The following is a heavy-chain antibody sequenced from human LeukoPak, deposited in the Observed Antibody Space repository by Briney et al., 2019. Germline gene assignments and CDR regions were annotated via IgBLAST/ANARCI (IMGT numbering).Heavy chain of an antibody. CDR3: ARGRVLLWFGEFPYYFDY. V-gene: IGHV4-4*07. CDR1: GGSISSYY. D-gene: IGHD3-10*01. Sequence: SETLSLTCTVSGGSISSYYWSWIRQPAGKGLEWIGRIYTSGSTNYNPSLKSRVTMSVDTSKNQFSLKLSSVTAADTAVYYCARGRVLLWFGEFPYYFDYWGQGTLVTVSS. J-gene: IGHJ4*02. CDR2: IYTSGST.